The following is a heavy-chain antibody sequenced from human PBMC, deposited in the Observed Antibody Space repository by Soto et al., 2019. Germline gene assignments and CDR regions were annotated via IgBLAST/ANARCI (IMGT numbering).Heavy chain of an antibody. J-gene: IGHJ4*02. CDR2: ISSSSSYI. V-gene: IGHV3-21*04. Sequence: PGGSLRLSCAASGFTFSSYSMNWVRQAPGKGLEWVSSISSSSSYIYYADSVKGRFTISRDSAKNSLYLHMNSLRAEDTAVYYCARGSAYSDYDLEYWGQGTLVTVSS. CDR1: GFTFSSYS. CDR3: ARGSAYSDYDLEY. D-gene: IGHD4-17*01.